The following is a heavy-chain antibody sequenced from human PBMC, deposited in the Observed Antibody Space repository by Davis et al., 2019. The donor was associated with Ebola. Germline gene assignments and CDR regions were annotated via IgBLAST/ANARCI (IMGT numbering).Heavy chain of an antibody. J-gene: IGHJ6*03. V-gene: IGHV1-69*13. D-gene: IGHD6-13*01. CDR1: GGTFSSYA. Sequence: SVKVSCKASGGTFSSYAISWVRQAPGQGLEWMGGIIPIFGTANYAQKFQGRVTITADESTSTAYMELSSLRSEDTAVYYCARDSPQQLVLLGYMDVWGKGTTVTVSS. CDR3: ARDSPQQLVLLGYMDV. CDR2: IIPIFGTA.